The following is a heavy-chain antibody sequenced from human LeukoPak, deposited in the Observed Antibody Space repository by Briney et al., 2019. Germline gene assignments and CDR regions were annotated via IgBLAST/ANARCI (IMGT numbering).Heavy chain of an antibody. CDR2: ISGSGVST. CDR1: GFTFSSYA. Sequence: GGCLRLSCAAAGFTFSSYAMSLVRQAPGNGLEWVSAISGSGVSTYYADSVKGRFTISRDNSKNPLYLQMNSLRAADTAVYSCAKGRGMVRGSFDYWGQGTLVTVSS. V-gene: IGHV3-23*01. CDR3: AKGRGMVRGSFDY. D-gene: IGHD3-10*01. J-gene: IGHJ4*02.